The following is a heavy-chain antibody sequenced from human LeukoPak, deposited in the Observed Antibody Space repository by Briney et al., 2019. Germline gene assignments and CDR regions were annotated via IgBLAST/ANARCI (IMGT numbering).Heavy chain of an antibody. D-gene: IGHD3-22*01. Sequence: PGGSLRLSCAASGFTFSTYNMNWVRQAPGKGLEWVSSISGRSADIYYADSVKGRFTISRDNAKNSVFLQMNNLRVEDTAIYYCARRGYHDSSGYDYWGQGTPVTVSS. CDR2: ISGRSADI. CDR3: ARRGYHDSSGYDY. V-gene: IGHV3-21*06. J-gene: IGHJ4*02. CDR1: GFTFSTYN.